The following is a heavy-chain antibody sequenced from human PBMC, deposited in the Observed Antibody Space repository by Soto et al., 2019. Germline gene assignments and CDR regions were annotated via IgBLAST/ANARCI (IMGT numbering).Heavy chain of an antibody. CDR1: GFTFDDYA. V-gene: IGHV3-9*01. J-gene: IGHJ6*02. CDR2: SNWNSGSI. CDR3: AKEKGFGGVRKGMDV. D-gene: IGHD3-16*01. Sequence: EVQLVESGGGLVQPGRSLRLSCAASGFTFDDYAMHWVRQAPGKGLEWFSGSNWNSGSIGYPDSVKGRFTISSDNAKNSLSLQMNSLRTADTALYYCAKEKGFGGVRKGMDVWGQGTTVTVSS.